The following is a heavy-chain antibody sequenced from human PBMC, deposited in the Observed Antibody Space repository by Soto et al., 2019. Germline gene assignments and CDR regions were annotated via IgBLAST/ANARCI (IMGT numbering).Heavy chain of an antibody. D-gene: IGHD2-2*01. CDR2: VIPNLGVT. J-gene: IGHJ4*02. CDR3: ARDKGYCSDTSYPDFDY. CDR1: GGTLSSYT. Sequence: QVQLVRSGAEVKKPGSSVKVPCKASGGTLSSYTFSWVRQAPGQGLEWMGRVIPNLGVTNYAKKFQGRFTIVVDTSTSTAYMELNSLRYEDTAVYYCARDKGYCSDTSYPDFDYWGQGTLVTVSS. V-gene: IGHV1-69*08.